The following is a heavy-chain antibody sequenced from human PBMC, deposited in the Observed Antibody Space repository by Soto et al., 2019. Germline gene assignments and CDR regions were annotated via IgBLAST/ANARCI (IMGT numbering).Heavy chain of an antibody. CDR3: ARVGGYSYGGVDY. CDR2: INPSGGST. J-gene: IGHJ4*02. Sequence: QVQLVQSGAEVKKPGASVKVSCKASGYTFTSYYMHWVRQAPGQGLEWMGIINPSGGSTTYAQKIQRRXXMTRDTSTSTVYMELSSLRSADTAVYYCARVGGYSYGGVDYWGQGTLVTVSS. V-gene: IGHV1-46*01. CDR1: GYTFTSYY. D-gene: IGHD5-18*01.